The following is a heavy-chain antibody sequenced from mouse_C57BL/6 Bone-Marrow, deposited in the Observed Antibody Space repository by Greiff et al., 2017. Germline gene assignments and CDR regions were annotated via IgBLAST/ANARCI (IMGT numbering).Heavy chain of an antibody. CDR2: IDPSDSYT. D-gene: IGHD1-1*01. J-gene: IGHJ3*01. CDR1: GYTFTSYW. Sequence: QVQLQQPGAELVRPGTSVKLSCKASGYTFTSYWMHWVKQRPGQGLEWIGVIDPSDSYTNYNQKFTGKATLTVDTSSSTAYMQLSSLTSEDSAVYYCARSITTVVAPFAYWGQGTLVTVSA. CDR3: ARSITTVVAPFAY. V-gene: IGHV1-59*01.